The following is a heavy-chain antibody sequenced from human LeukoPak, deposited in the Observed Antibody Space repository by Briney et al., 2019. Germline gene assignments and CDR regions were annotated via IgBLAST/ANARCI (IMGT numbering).Heavy chain of an antibody. Sequence: GSLRLSCAASGFTFSSYWMSWVRQAPGKGLEWEAHIKEDGTSNRYVDSVKGRFTISRDNTKESLFLQLNSLRAENTAVYYCVRDCGCYHFDLWGQGTLVTVSS. CDR1: GFTFSSYW. V-gene: IGHV3-7*01. J-gene: IGHJ4*02. CDR2: IKEDGTSN. CDR3: VRDCGCYHFDL. D-gene: IGHD2-8*01.